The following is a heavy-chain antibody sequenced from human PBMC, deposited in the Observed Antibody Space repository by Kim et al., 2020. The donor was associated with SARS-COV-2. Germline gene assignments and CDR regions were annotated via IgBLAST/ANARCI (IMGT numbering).Heavy chain of an antibody. V-gene: IGHV4-4*09. CDR2: GST. CDR3: ATLYGDADY. J-gene: IGHJ4*02. Sequence: GSTNYNPSLKSRVTISVDTSKNQFSLKLSSVTAADTAVYYCATLYGDADYWGQGTLVTVSS. D-gene: IGHD4-17*01.